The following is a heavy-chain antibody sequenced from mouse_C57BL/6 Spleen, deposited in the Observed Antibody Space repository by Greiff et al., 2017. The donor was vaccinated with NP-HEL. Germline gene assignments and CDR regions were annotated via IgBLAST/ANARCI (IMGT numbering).Heavy chain of an antibody. CDR2: INPNNGGT. J-gene: IGHJ2*01. CDR1: GYTFTDYY. Sequence: EVQLQQSGPELVKPGASVKISCKASGYTFTDYYMNWVKQSHGKSLEWIGDINPNNGGTSYNQKFKGKATLTVDKSSSTAYMELRSLTSEDSAVYYCARGPLIPAFDYWGQGTTLTVSS. CDR3: ARGPLIPAFDY. D-gene: IGHD1-1*01. V-gene: IGHV1-26*01.